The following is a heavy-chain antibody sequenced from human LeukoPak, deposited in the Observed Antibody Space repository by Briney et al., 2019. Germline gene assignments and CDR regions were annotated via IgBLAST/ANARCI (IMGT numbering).Heavy chain of an antibody. D-gene: IGHD5-12*01. CDR2: INHSGST. CDR3: ARNPVATPIDY. V-gene: IGHV4-34*01. CDR1: GGSFSGYY. J-gene: IGHJ4*02. Sequence: SETLSLTCAVYGGSFSGYYWRWLRQPPAKGLEWIGEINHSGSTNYNPSLKSRVTISVDTSKNQFSLKLSSVTAADTAVYYCARNPVATPIDYWGQGTLVTVSS.